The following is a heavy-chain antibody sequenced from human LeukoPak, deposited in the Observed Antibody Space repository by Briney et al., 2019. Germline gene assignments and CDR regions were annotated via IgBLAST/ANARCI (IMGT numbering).Heavy chain of an antibody. V-gene: IGHV5-51*01. CDR1: GYSFTSYW. Sequence: GESLKISCKGSGYSFTSYWIGWVRQMPGKGLEWMGIIYPGDSDTRYSPSFQGQVTISADKSISTAYLQWSSLKASDSAMYYCARGYYHFWSGHSYYYYMDVWGRGTTVTVSS. J-gene: IGHJ6*03. D-gene: IGHD3-3*01. CDR3: ARGYYHFWSGHSYYYYMDV. CDR2: IYPGDSDT.